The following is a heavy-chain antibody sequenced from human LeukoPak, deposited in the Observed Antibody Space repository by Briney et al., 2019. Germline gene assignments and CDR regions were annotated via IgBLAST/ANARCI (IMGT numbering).Heavy chain of an antibody. Sequence: GGSLRLSCAASGFTFYSHGMIWVRQAPGKGLEGVSYISPDSATIYYADSVNGRFTISRDHAKNSLYLQMISLRAEDTALYSCARVRGPTVYTYYLDVWGKGTTVTVSS. V-gene: IGHV3-48*04. CDR1: GFTFYSHG. CDR2: ISPDSATI. D-gene: IGHD1-14*01. J-gene: IGHJ6*03. CDR3: ARVRGPTVYTYYLDV.